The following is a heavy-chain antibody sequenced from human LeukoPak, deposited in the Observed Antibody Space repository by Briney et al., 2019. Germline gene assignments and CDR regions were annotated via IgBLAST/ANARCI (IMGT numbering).Heavy chain of an antibody. CDR3: ARLRYDSSGYYSIYDY. V-gene: IGHV3-21*01. J-gene: IGHJ4*02. Sequence: GGSLRLSCAASGFTFDDYAMNWVRQAPGKGLEWVSSITRTSIYVYYADSVKGRFTISRDNAKNSLFLQMNSLRAEDTAVYYCARLRYDSSGYYSIYDYWGQGALVTVSS. CDR1: GFTFDDYA. CDR2: ITRTSIYV. D-gene: IGHD3-22*01.